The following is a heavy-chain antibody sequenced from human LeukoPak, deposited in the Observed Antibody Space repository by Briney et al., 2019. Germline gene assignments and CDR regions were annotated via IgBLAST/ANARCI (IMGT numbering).Heavy chain of an antibody. Sequence: GGSLRLSCATSGFTFTSHSMNWVRQAPGKGLEWVSFITSSSTTIYYADSVKGRFTIARDNAKNSLYLQMNSLRDEDTAVYYCARVRGTALVNMYFDYWSQGTLVTVSS. CDR1: GFTFTSHS. D-gene: IGHD2-21*02. CDR2: ITSSSTTI. V-gene: IGHV3-48*02. J-gene: IGHJ4*02. CDR3: ARVRGTALVNMYFDY.